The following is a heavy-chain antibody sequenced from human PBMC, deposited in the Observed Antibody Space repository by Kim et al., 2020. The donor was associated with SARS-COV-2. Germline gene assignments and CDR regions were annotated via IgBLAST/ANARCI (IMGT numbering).Heavy chain of an antibody. CDR3: ARLYGDYIYYFDF. CDR1: GFSLSSSGVG. Sequence: SGPTLVKPTQTLRLTCTFSGFSLSSSGVGVGWIRQTPGKALEWLALLYWDADTRYRPSLENRVTITKDTSQNQVILTLTNMDPVDSGTYYCARLYGDYIYYFDFWGQGTLITV. CDR2: LYWDADT. V-gene: IGHV2-5*02. J-gene: IGHJ4*02. D-gene: IGHD4-17*01.